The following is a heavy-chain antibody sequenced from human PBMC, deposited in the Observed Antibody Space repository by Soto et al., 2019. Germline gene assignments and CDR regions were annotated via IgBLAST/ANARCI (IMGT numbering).Heavy chain of an antibody. Sequence: QVQLVESGGGVVQPGRSLRLSCAASGFSFSISPMHWVRQAPGKGPEWVALISYDGTNKFYADSVKGRFTISRDNSKSTLYLQVDSLRPEDAVVYYCARDPKTSGGQNWAFNYFDSWGQGTLVTVSS. J-gene: IGHJ4*02. CDR3: ARDPKTSGGQNWAFNYFDS. V-gene: IGHV3-30-3*01. CDR2: ISYDGTNK. CDR1: GFSFSISP. D-gene: IGHD7-27*01.